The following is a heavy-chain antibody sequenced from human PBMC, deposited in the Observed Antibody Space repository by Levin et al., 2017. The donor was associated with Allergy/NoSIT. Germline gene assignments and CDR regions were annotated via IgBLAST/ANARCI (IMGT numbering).Heavy chain of an antibody. J-gene: IGHJ3*02. D-gene: IGHD3-10*01. CDR3: ARDALWFGDRAFDI. CDR1: GGSISGYY. Sequence: PGGSLRLSCTVSGGSISGYYWSWIRQPPGKGLEWIGYIYDSGSTNYNPSLKSRVTISEDTSKNEFSLKLSSVTAADTAVYYCARDALWFGDRAFDIWGQGTVVTVSS. CDR2: IYDSGST. V-gene: IGHV4-59*01.